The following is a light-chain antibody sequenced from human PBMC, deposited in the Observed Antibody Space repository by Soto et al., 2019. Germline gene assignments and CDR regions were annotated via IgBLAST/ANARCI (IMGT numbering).Light chain of an antibody. CDR2: GAS. J-gene: IGKJ4*01. Sequence: EIVLTHSPGTLSLSPGEGATLSCRASQTVSSRFLAWYQQKPGQAPRLLIYGASTRATGIPARFSGSRSGAEFTLTINSLQSEDFAVYYCQPYNNWPLTFGGGTKVDIK. CDR1: QTVSSRF. V-gene: IGKV3-15*01. CDR3: QPYNNWPLT.